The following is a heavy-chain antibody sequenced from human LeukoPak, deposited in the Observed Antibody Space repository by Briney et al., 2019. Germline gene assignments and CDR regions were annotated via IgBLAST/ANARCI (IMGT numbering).Heavy chain of an antibody. CDR2: IDPEDGET. V-gene: IGHV1-24*01. Sequence: ASVKVSCKVSGHTLSEVSMLWVRQAPGKGLEWMGGIDPEDGETTYAQKFRGRVTMTRDMSTSTVYMELSSLRSEDTAVYYCAREAITIFGVVRTQTTYGPHRFDPWGQGTLVTVSS. CDR3: AREAITIFGVVRTQTTYGPHRFDP. CDR1: GHTLSEVS. J-gene: IGHJ5*02. D-gene: IGHD3-3*01.